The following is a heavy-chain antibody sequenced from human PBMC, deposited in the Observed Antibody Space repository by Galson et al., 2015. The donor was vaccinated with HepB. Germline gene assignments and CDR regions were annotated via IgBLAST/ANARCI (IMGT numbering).Heavy chain of an antibody. Sequence: SLRLSCAASGFMLSSHGIHRVRLVPGKGLEWMAVTWYNGIDQYYADAVKGRFTISRDNSKNMVYLQMNSLRAEDTAVYYCARDGGWGNVGYKNNLDHWGQGTLVTVSS. J-gene: IGHJ4*02. CDR1: GFMLSSHG. V-gene: IGHV3-33*01. D-gene: IGHD5-12*01. CDR2: TWYNGIDQ. CDR3: ARDGGWGNVGYKNNLDH.